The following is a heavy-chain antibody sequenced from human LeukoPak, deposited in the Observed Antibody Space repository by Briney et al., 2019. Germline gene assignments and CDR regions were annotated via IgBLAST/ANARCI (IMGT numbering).Heavy chain of an antibody. Sequence: PSETLSLTCTVSGASISSSTYYWGWIRQPPGKGLEWIGQINHSGSTNYNPSLKSRVTISLDTSKNQFSLKLRSVTAADTAVYYCARGTVTMDYWGRGTLVTVSS. J-gene: IGHJ4*02. V-gene: IGHV4-39*07. D-gene: IGHD4-17*01. CDR2: INHSGST. CDR1: GASISSSTYY. CDR3: ARGTVTMDY.